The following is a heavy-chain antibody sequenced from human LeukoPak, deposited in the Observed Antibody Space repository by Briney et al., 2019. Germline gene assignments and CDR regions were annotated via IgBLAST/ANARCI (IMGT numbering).Heavy chain of an antibody. CDR2: INPNSGGT. V-gene: IGHV1-2*06. D-gene: IGHD5-18*01. CDR1: GYTFTGYY. Sequence: ASVKVSXKASGYTFTGYYMHWVRQAPGQGLEWMGRINPNSGGTNYAQKFQGRVTMTRDTSISTAYMELSRLRSDDTAVYYCSARGYRYADPIDYWGQGTLVTVSS. J-gene: IGHJ4*02. CDR3: SARGYRYADPIDY.